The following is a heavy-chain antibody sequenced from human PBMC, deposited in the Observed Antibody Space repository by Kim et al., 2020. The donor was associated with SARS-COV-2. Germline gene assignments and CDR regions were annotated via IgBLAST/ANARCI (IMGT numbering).Heavy chain of an antibody. Sequence: SETLSLTCTVSGGSVSSGSYYWSWIRQPPGKGLEWIGYIYYSGSTNYNPSLKSRVTISVDTSKNQFSLKLSSVTAADMAVYYCARTFYDFSPNVGMDVWGQGTTVTVSS. CDR2: IYYSGST. D-gene: IGHD3-3*01. CDR3: ARTFYDFSPNVGMDV. J-gene: IGHJ6*02. V-gene: IGHV4-61*01. CDR1: GGSVSSGSYY.